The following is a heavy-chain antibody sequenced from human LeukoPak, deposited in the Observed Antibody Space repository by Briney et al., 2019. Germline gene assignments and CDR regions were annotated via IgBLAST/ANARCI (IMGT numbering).Heavy chain of an antibody. CDR3: AIDRYDFWSGYLAYDAFDI. Sequence: ASVKVSFTASGYTFTSYGISWVRQAPGQGLEWMGWISAYNGNTNYAQKLQGRVTMTTDTSTSTAYMELRSLRSDDTAVYYCAIDRYDFWSGYLAYDAFDIWGQGTMVTVSS. CDR1: GYTFTSYG. V-gene: IGHV1-18*01. J-gene: IGHJ3*02. CDR2: ISAYNGNT. D-gene: IGHD3-3*01.